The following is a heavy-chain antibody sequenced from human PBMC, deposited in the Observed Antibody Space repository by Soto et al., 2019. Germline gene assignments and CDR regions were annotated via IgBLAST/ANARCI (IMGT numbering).Heavy chain of an antibody. D-gene: IGHD3-9*01. Sequence: GASVKVSCKVSGYTLTELSMHWVRQAPGKGLEWMGGFDPEDGETIYAQKFQGRVAMTEDTSTDTAYMELSSLRSEDTAVYYCATAKKGCSRYFDWLLLCWFDPWGQGTLVTVSS. J-gene: IGHJ5*02. V-gene: IGHV1-24*01. CDR3: ATAKKGCSRYFDWLLLCWFDP. CDR2: FDPEDGET. CDR1: GYTLTELS.